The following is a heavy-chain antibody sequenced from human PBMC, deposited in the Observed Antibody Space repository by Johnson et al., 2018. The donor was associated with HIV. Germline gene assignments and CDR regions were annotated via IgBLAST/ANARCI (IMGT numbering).Heavy chain of an antibody. Sequence: VQLVESGGGLVQPGGSLRLSCVASGIIFSSYWMSWVRQAPGKGLEWVANIKQDGSEKYYVDSVKGRFTISRDNAKNSLYLQMNSRRAEDTAVYYCAREPGWGRTLAFDIWGQGTMVTVSS. CDR2: IKQDGSEK. D-gene: IGHD2-8*02. J-gene: IGHJ3*02. CDR1: GIIFSSYW. V-gene: IGHV3-7*03. CDR3: AREPGWGRTLAFDI.